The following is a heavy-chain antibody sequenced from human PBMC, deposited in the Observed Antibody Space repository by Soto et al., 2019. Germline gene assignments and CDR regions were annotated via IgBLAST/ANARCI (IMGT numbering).Heavy chain of an antibody. V-gene: IGHV3-74*01. J-gene: IGHJ4*02. CDR1: GFTLSGYW. CDR2: ISGDENGT. CDR3: ARDRAHGEMSTTFGL. Sequence: GGSLRLSCAASGFTLSGYWMHWVRQAPGKGLVWVSRISGDENGTYYADSVKGRFTISRDNTKNTLYLQMNSLRAEDTAVYYFARDRAHGEMSTTFGLWGQGALVNVSS. D-gene: IGHD1-1*01.